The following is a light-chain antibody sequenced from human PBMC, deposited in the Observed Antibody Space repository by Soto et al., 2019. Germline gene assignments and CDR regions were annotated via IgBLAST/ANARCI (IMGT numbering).Light chain of an antibody. J-gene: IGKJ5*01. Sequence: DIQMTQSPSSLSASVGDRVTITCRASQSISSYLNWYQQKPGKAPKLLIYAACSLQSGVPSRFSGSGSGTDFTRTISSLQPEDFATYYCQQSYSTPITFGQGTRLESK. CDR1: QSISSY. CDR2: AAC. V-gene: IGKV1-39*01. CDR3: QQSYSTPIT.